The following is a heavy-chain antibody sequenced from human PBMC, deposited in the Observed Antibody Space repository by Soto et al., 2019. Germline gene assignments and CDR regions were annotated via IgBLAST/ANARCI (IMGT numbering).Heavy chain of an antibody. CDR3: ALRLRGYSYHFDF. D-gene: IGHD5-18*01. V-gene: IGHV2-5*02. Sequence: QITLKESGPTLVKPTQTLTLTCTFSGFSLSTRGVGVCWIRQPPGKALEWLALIYWDDDEGYSPSLKSRLTISKDTSKNQVVLTLTSMYPVHTATYYLALRLRGYSYHFDFWGQGTRVTVSS. J-gene: IGHJ4*02. CDR1: GFSLSTRGVG. CDR2: IYWDDDE.